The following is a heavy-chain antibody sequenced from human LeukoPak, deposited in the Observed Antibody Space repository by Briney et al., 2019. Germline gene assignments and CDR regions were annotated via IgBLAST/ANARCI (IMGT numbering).Heavy chain of an antibody. CDR2: INHSGST. Sequence: SETLSLTCAVYGGSFSGYYWSWIRQPPGKGLEWIGEINHSGSTNYNPSLKSRVTMSVDTSKNQFSLKLSSVTAADTAVYYCARTSSGWTVDYWGQGTLVTVSS. CDR1: GGSFSGYY. J-gene: IGHJ4*02. CDR3: ARTSSGWTVDY. D-gene: IGHD6-19*01. V-gene: IGHV4-34*01.